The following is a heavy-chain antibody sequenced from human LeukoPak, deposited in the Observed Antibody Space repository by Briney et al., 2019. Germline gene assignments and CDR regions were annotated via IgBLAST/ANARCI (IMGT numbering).Heavy chain of an antibody. Sequence: ASVKVSCKASGYTFTFNHMYWVRQAPGQGLELMGWINPETGGTNYAQKFQGRVTMTGDTSISTAYMELSSLKSDDTAVYYCARDKSGIDYWGQGTLVTVSS. CDR2: INPETGGT. D-gene: IGHD1-26*01. CDR3: ARDKSGIDY. CDR1: GYTFTFNH. V-gene: IGHV1-2*02. J-gene: IGHJ4*02.